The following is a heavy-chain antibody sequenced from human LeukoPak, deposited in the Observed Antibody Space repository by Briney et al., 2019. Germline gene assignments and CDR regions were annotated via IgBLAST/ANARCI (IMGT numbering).Heavy chain of an antibody. V-gene: IGHV4-59*08. CDR3: ARRSTIEPRPDY. CDR2: IFYSGSTN. Sequence: SETLSLTCTVSGASISTYYWSWIRQPPVKGLEWIGCIFYSGSTNSGNTNYNPSLKSRVTISVDTSKNQFSLKLSSVTAADTAVYYCARRSTIEPRPDYWGQGTLVTVSS. CDR1: GASISTYY. D-gene: IGHD6-6*01. J-gene: IGHJ4*02.